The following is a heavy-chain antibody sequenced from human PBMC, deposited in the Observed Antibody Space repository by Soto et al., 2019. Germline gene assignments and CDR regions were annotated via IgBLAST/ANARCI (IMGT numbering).Heavy chain of an antibody. CDR2: ISSTSSNI. CDR1: GFTFSSCN. V-gene: IGHV3-48*01. Sequence: EVQLVESGGGLVQPGGSLRLSCAASGFTFSSCNMNWVRQAPGKGLEWVSYISSTSSNIYYADSVKGRFTISRDNAKNLLYLQMNSLRAEDTAVYYCARDQRGYGDWGQGTLVTVSS. D-gene: IGHD5-12*01. CDR3: ARDQRGYGD. J-gene: IGHJ4*02.